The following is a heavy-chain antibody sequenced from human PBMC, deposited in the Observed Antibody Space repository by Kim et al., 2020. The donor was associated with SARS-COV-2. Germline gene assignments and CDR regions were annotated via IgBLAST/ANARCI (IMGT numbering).Heavy chain of an antibody. D-gene: IGHD3-3*01. CDR1: GGSLSSTSYY. J-gene: IGHJ5*02. V-gene: IGHV4-39*01. CDR2: IHNSGST. Sequence: SETLSLTCTVSGGSLSSTSYYWGWIRQPPGKGLEWIGTIHNSGSTNYNASLKSRVTISIDTSKNQFSLKLNSVTAADTAVYYCRLLPTGSWGQGTLVTVSS. CDR3: RLLPTGS.